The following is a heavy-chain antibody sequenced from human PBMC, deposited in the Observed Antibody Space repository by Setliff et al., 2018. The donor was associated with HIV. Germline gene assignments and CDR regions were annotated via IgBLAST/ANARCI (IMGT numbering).Heavy chain of an antibody. D-gene: IGHD6-19*01. CDR1: GGSLSGYH. J-gene: IGHJ4*02. Sequence: PSETLSLTCAVYGGSLSGYHWSWIRQSPGKGLEWIGEINHSGSTNYNPSLKGRVIISIDTSKNQFSLKLTSVTAADMGVYYCARGRKKTLAVSGTRYFDFWGQGALVTVSS. V-gene: IGHV4-34*01. CDR3: ARGRKKTLAVSGTRYFDF. CDR2: INHSGST.